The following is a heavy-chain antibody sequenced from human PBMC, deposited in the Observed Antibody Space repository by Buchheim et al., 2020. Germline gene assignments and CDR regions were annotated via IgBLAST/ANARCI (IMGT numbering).Heavy chain of an antibody. J-gene: IGHJ5*02. CDR2: IYYTGST. CDR1: GGSITSSSYY. D-gene: IGHD1-26*01. V-gene: IGHV4-39*01. CDR3: ARHRIVGINTEFDP. Sequence: QLQLQESGPGLVKPSETLSLTCTVSGGSITSSSYYWGWIRQPPGKGLEWIGSIYYTGSTSYNPSLKSRVTISVDTSKNQFSLKLTSVTAADTAVYYCARHRIVGINTEFDPWGQGTL.